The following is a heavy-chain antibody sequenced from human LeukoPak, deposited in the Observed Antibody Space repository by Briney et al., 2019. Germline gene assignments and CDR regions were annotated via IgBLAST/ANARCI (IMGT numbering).Heavy chain of an antibody. CDR3: ARGYDGSGYYYRNWYFDL. Sequence: SETLSLTCTVSGGSISSYYWSWIRQPPGKGLEWIGYIYYSGSTNYNPSLKRRVTISVDPSTNPFSLTLRSVTAADTAVYYCARGYDGSGYYYRNWYFDLWGRGTLVTVSS. CDR2: IYYSGST. V-gene: IGHV4-59*08. D-gene: IGHD3-22*01. J-gene: IGHJ2*01. CDR1: GGSISSYY.